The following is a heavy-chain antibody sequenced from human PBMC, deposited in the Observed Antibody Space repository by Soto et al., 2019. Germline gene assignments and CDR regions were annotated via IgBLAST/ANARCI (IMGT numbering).Heavy chain of an antibody. V-gene: IGHV3-21*01. CDR1: GFTFSSYS. CDR3: ARRDSDTAMATGGASQNWGYYYYYGMDV. J-gene: IGHJ6*02. Sequence: EVQLVESGGGLVKPGGSLRLSCAASGFTFSSYSMNWVRQAPGKGLEWVSSISSSSSYIYYADSVKGRFTISRDNAKNSLYLQMNSLRAEDTAVYYCARRDSDTAMATGGASQNWGYYYYYGMDVWGQGTTVTVSS. CDR2: ISSSSSYI. D-gene: IGHD5-18*01.